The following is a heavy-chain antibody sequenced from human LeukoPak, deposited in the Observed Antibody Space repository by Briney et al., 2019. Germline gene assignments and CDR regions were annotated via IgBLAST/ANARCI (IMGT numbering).Heavy chain of an antibody. CDR2: IWYDGSNK. D-gene: IGHD1-26*01. V-gene: IGHV3-33*01. Sequence: GGSLRLSCAAPGFTFSRYGMHWVRQAPGKGLEWVAVIWYDGSNKYYADSVKGRFTISRDNSKNTLYLQMNSLRDEDTAVYFCAGDVGPGYYYGMDVWGQGTTVTVSS. CDR3: AGDVGPGYYYGMDV. CDR1: GFTFSRYG. J-gene: IGHJ6*02.